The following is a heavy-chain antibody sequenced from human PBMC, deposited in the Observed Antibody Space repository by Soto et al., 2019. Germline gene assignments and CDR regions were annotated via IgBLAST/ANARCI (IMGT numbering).Heavy chain of an antibody. V-gene: IGHV1-46*01. Sequence: QVQLVQTGAEVKKPGASVKASCQASGYTFTKYFIQWIRHGPGQELAWEGVMNPAGGTTSYAEKFQGRVDMTRDTSTGTVYMEMSSLRSEDTAVYYCARDGTFDIWGQGTLVSVSS. J-gene: IGHJ4*02. D-gene: IGHD1-7*01. CDR1: GYTFTKYF. CDR3: ARDGTFDI. CDR2: MNPAGGTT.